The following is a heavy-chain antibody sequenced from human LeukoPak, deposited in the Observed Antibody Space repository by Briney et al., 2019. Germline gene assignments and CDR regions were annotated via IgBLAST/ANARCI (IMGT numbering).Heavy chain of an antibody. J-gene: IGHJ4*02. CDR3: AREDCSGGSCYLGY. V-gene: IGHV3-53*01. Sequence: GGSLRLSCAASGFTVSSKYMTWVRQAPGKGLEWVSVIYRGGHTYYADSVKGRFSISRDISKNTVDLQMNSLRAEDTAVYYCAREDCSGGSCYLGYWGQGTLVTVSS. CDR1: GFTVSSKY. D-gene: IGHD2-15*01. CDR2: IYRGGHT.